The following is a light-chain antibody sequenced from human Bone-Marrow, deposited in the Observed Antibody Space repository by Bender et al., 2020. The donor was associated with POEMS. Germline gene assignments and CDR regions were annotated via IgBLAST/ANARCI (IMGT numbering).Light chain of an antibody. CDR2: DVS. CDR1: STDVGGYDY. CDR3: KSYTSSSTTYV. J-gene: IGLJ1*01. V-gene: IGLV2-14*03. Sequence: QSALTQPASVSGSPGQSITISCTGTSTDVGGYDYVSWYQQYPGSAPKLIIFDVSNRPSGVSHRFSGSKSGNTASLTISGLQAEDEADYYCKSYTSSSTTYVFGTATKVTVL.